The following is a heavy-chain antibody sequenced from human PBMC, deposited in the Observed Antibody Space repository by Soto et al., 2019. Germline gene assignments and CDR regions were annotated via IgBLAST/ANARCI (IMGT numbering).Heavy chain of an antibody. CDR2: IYYSGST. CDR3: ARAQAAYYFDY. Sequence: SETLSLTCTVSGGSISGYSWGWIRQSPGKGPEWIGYIYYSGSTNYNPSLKSRVTISVDTSKNRFSLKLSSVTVADSAMYYCARAQAAYYFDYWGQGTVVTVSS. CDR1: GGSISGYS. J-gene: IGHJ4*02. V-gene: IGHV4-59*13. D-gene: IGHD2-15*01.